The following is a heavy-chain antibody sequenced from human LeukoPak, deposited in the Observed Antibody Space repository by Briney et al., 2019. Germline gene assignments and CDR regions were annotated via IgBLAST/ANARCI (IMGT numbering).Heavy chain of an antibody. V-gene: IGHV3-21*01. J-gene: IGHJ6*03. CDR3: ARVGIAVSNSLLLDYYYYYYMDV. Sequence: PGGSLRLSCAASGFTFSSYSMNWVRQAPGKGLEWVSSISSSSSYIYYADSVKGRFTISRDNAKNSLYLQVNSLRAEDTAVYYCARVGIAVSNSLLLDYYYYYYMDVWGKGTTVTVSS. D-gene: IGHD6-19*01. CDR1: GFTFSSYS. CDR2: ISSSSSYI.